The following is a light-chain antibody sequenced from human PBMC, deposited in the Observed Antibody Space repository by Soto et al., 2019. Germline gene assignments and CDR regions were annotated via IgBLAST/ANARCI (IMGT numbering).Light chain of an antibody. CDR2: DVS. CDR1: SSDVGAYNY. Sequence: QSALTQPRSVSGSPGQSVTISCTGTSSDVGAYNYVSWYQQHPGKAPKLMIYDVSKRPSGVPDRFSGSMSGNTASLTISGLHAEDEADYYCCSYAGSYTFVVFGRATKLTVL. V-gene: IGLV2-11*02. CDR3: CSYAGSYTFVV. J-gene: IGLJ2*01.